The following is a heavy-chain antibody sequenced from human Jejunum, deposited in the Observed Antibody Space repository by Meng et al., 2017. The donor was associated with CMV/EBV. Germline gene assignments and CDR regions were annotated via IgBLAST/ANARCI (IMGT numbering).Heavy chain of an antibody. J-gene: IGHJ4*02. D-gene: IGHD2-15*01. V-gene: IGHV3-30*14. CDR1: GFIFSRYA. CDR3: VVGHDSRKVAY. CDR2: VLHDGNNK. Sequence: AASGFIFSRYAMHWVRQAPGKGLEWVALVLHDGNNKDYADSVKGRFIISRDNSMNTLYLQMDSLRAEDTAVYYCVVGHDSRKVAYWGQGTRVTVSS.